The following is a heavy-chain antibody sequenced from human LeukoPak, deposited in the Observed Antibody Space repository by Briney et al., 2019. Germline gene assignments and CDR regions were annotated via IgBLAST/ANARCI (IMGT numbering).Heavy chain of an antibody. J-gene: IGHJ4*02. CDR2: IYYSGST. Sequence: SETLSLTCTVSGGSISSSRYYWGWIRQPPGKGLEWIGSIYYSGSTYYNPSLKSRVTISVDTSKNQFSLKLSSVTAADTAVYYCARESLAVAGREFDYWGQGTLVTVSS. CDR3: ARESLAVAGREFDY. D-gene: IGHD6-19*01. CDR1: GGSISSSRYY. V-gene: IGHV4-39*02.